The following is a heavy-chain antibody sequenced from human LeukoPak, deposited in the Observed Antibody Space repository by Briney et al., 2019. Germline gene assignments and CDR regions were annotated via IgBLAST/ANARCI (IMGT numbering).Heavy chain of an antibody. V-gene: IGHV1-46*01. CDR2: INPSGGST. J-gene: IGHJ3*02. CDR3: ARETMVRGVIGAFDI. Sequence: ASVKVSCKASGYTFTSYYMHWARQAPGQGLEWMGIINPSGGSTSYAQKFQGRVTMTRDMSTSTVYMELSSLRSEDTAVYYCARETMVRGVIGAFDIWGQGTMVTVSS. D-gene: IGHD3-10*01. CDR1: GYTFTSYY.